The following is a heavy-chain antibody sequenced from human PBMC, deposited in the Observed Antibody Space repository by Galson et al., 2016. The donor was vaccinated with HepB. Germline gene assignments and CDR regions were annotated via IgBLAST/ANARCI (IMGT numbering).Heavy chain of an antibody. V-gene: IGHV3-53*01. CDR2: IYGGDTI. D-gene: IGHD5-18*01. Sequence: SLRLSCAASGFTVTSNYMTWVRQCPGKGLEWISVIYGGDTIYYADSVKGRFTISRDIFKNTLFLQMNTLRADDTAVYYCARGRDTSMGAVWGQGTMVTVSS. CDR1: GFTVTSNY. CDR3: ARGRDTSMGAV. J-gene: IGHJ3*01.